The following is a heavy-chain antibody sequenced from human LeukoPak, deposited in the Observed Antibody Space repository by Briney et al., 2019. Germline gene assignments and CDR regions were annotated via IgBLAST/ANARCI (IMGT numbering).Heavy chain of an antibody. CDR3: ARDLTRTDN. CDR2: ISSSGSPI. Sequence: PGGSLRLSCAASGFTFSSYEMNWVRQAPGEGLEWVSDISSSGSPIYYADSLKGRFTISRDNAKNTLYLQMNSLRAEDTALYYCARDLTRTDNWGQGTLVTVSS. V-gene: IGHV3-48*03. CDR1: GFTFSSYE. J-gene: IGHJ4*02. D-gene: IGHD1/OR15-1a*01.